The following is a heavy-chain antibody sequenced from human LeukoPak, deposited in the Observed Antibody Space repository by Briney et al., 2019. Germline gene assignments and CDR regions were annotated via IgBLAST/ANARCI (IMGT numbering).Heavy chain of an antibody. J-gene: IGHJ4*02. D-gene: IGHD3-16*01. CDR1: GFTFRNYY. Sequence: SGGSLRLSCAASGFTFRNYYMSWLRHAPGKGLEWISYISAGGDTIYYADSVKGRFTISRDNTKNLLFLQMASLRAEDTAVYYCARDKDDDRGGTTSDFWGQGTLVTVSS. V-gene: IGHV3-11*01. CDR3: ARDKDDDRGGTTSDF. CDR2: ISAGGDTI.